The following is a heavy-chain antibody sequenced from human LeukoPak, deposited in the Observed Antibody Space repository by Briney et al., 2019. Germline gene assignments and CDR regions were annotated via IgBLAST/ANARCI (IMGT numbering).Heavy chain of an antibody. CDR2: IYYSGTT. J-gene: IGHJ6*02. V-gene: IGHV4-59*01. CDR3: ARVTADTDMVGGYNYYYGMDV. D-gene: IGHD5-18*01. Sequence: SETLSLTRTVSGGFLSTYYWSWIRQPPGKEREWIGYIYYSGTTKYNPSLKSRVTISVDTSKNQFSLKLSYVTAADTALYYCARVTADTDMVGGYNYYYGMDVWGQGTTVTVSS. CDR1: GGFLSTYY.